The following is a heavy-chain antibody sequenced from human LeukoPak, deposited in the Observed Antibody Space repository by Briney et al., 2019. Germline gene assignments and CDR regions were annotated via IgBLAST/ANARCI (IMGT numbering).Heavy chain of an antibody. V-gene: IGHV3-21*01. CDR2: ISSSSSYI. J-gene: IGHJ3*02. Sequence: GGSLRLSCAAAGFIFSSYSMNWVRQAPGKWLEWVSSISSSSSYIYHADSMKGPITISRDNAKNSLYLQMNSLRTEDTAVYCCARVRDGYKSPFDIWGQGTMVTVSS. CDR3: ARVRDGYKSPFDI. D-gene: IGHD5-24*01. CDR1: GFIFSSYS.